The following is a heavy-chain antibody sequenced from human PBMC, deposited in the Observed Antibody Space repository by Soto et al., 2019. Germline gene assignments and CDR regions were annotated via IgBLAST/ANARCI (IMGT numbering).Heavy chain of an antibody. J-gene: IGHJ4*02. V-gene: IGHV4-34*01. CDR3: ARGRVRGYSSSSVGRYFDY. D-gene: IGHD6-13*01. Sequence: SETLSLTCAVYGGSFSGYYWSWIRQPPGKGLEWIGEINHSGSTNYNPSLKSRVTISVETSKNQFSLKLSSVTAADTAVYYCARGRVRGYSSSSVGRYFDYWGQGTLVTVSS. CDR1: GGSFSGYY. CDR2: INHSGST.